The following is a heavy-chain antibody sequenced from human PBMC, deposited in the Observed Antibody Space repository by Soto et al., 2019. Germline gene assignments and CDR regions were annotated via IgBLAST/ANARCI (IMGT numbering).Heavy chain of an antibody. D-gene: IGHD3-22*01. CDR3: AGSVGYYYDSSGYCD. CDR2: IIPIFGTA. CDR1: GGTFSSYA. V-gene: IGHV1-69*13. J-gene: IGHJ4*02. Sequence: GASVKVSCKASGGTFSSYAISWVRQAPGQGLEWMGGIIPIFGTANYAQKFQGRVTITADESTSTAYMELSSLRSEDTAVYYCAGSVGYYYDSSGYCDWGQGTLVTVSS.